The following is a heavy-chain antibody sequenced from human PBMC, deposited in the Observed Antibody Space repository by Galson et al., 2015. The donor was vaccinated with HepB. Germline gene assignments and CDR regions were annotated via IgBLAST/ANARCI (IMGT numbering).Heavy chain of an antibody. D-gene: IGHD3-10*01. CDR3: AKGRGSGSYSMLS. CDR2: ISGSGGSA. CDR1: GFPFSDYA. J-gene: IGHJ4*02. Sequence: SLRLSCAASGFPFSDYAMIWVRQAPGKGLEWVSSISGSGGSAHYADSVEGRFTISRDNSKNTMFLQMNSLRDEDTAIYYCAKGRGSGSYSMLSWGQGALVTVSS. V-gene: IGHV3-23*01.